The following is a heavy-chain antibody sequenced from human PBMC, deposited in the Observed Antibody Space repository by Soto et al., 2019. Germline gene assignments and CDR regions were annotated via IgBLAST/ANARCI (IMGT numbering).Heavy chain of an antibody. CDR3: ARVVGSSGDYFDY. D-gene: IGHD3-10*01. V-gene: IGHV4-34*01. CDR1: GGSFSGHY. CDR2: INHSGST. J-gene: IGHJ4*02. Sequence: SETLSLTCAVYGGSFSGHYWSWIRQPPGKGLEWIGEINHSGSTNYSPSLKSRVTLSVDTSKNQFSLRLSSVTAADTAVYFCARVVGSSGDYFDYWGQGSLVTVSS.